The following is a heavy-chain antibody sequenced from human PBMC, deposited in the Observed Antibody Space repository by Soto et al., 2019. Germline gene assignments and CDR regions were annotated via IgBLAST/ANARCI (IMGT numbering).Heavy chain of an antibody. J-gene: IGHJ3*02. Sequence: ASVKVSCKASGYTFTSYYMHWVRQAPGQGLEWMGIINPSGGSTSYAQKFQGRVTMTRDTSTSTVYVELSSLRSEDTAVYYCARLWRRNYYDSSGYRIYDAFDIWGQGTMVTVS. CDR2: INPSGGST. CDR1: GYTFTSYY. D-gene: IGHD3-22*01. V-gene: IGHV1-46*01. CDR3: ARLWRRNYYDSSGYRIYDAFDI.